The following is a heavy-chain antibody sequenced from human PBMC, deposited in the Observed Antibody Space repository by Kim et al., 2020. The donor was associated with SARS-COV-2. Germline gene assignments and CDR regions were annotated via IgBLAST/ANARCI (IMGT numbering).Heavy chain of an antibody. CDR2: IKSKTDGGTT. CDR3: TTAGRIVGAPLCAY. V-gene: IGHV3-15*01. J-gene: IGHJ4*02. CDR1: GFTFSNAW. D-gene: IGHD1-26*01. Sequence: GGSLRLSCAASGFTFSNAWMSWVRQAPGKGLEWVGRIKSKTDGGTTDYAAPVKGRFTISRDDSKNTLYLQMNSLKTEDTAVYYCTTAGRIVGAPLCAYWGQGTLVTVSS.